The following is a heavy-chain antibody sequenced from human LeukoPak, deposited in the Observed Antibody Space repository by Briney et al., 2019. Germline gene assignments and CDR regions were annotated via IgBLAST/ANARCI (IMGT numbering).Heavy chain of an antibody. J-gene: IGHJ4*02. CDR2: IYTSGST. CDR1: GGSISSGSYY. D-gene: IGHD4-23*01. CDR3: ARALVTTVVTNYFDY. Sequence: SETLSLTCTVSGGSISSGSYYWSWIRQPAGKGLEWIGRIYTSGSTNYNPSLKSRVTISVDTSKGQFSLKLGSVTAADTAVYYCARALVTTVVTNYFDYWGQGTLVTVSS. V-gene: IGHV4-61*02.